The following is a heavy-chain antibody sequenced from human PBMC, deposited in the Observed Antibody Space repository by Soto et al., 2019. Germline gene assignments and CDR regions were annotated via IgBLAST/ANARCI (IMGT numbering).Heavy chain of an antibody. CDR2: INPNSGGT. V-gene: IGHV1-2*04. CDR1: GYTFTGYY. J-gene: IGHJ4*02. CDR3: ARDGAGGTGDLNFDY. D-gene: IGHD7-27*01. Sequence: ASVKVSCKASGYTFTGYYMHWVRQAPGQGLEWMGWINPNSGGTNYAQKFQGWVTMTRDTSISTAYMELSRLRSDDTAVYYCARDGAGGTGDLNFDYWGQGTLVTVSS.